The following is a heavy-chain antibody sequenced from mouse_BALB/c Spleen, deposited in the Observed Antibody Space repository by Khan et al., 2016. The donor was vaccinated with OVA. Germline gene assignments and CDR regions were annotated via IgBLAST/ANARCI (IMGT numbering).Heavy chain of an antibody. V-gene: IGHV5-9-3*01. J-gene: IGHJ2*01. CDR1: GFTFYNYA. D-gene: IGHD2-3*01. Sequence: EVELVESGGGLVKPGGSLKLSCAASGFTFYNYAMSWVRQTPEKRLEWVATVSSGGSFTYYPDSVKGRFTISRDYAKNTLYLQMNSLRSEDTAIYYCARQGGIYDGPFDYWGQGTTLTVSS. CDR2: VSSGGSFT. CDR3: ARQGGIYDGPFDY.